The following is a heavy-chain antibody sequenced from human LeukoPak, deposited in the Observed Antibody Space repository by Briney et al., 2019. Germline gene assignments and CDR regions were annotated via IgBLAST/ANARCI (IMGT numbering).Heavy chain of an antibody. CDR2: ISGGGSST. CDR1: GFTLSNYA. Sequence: PGGSLRLSCAASGFTLSNYAMSLVRQASGKGLEWVSAISGGGSSTYSADSVKGRFTISRDNSKNTLYLQMNSLRAEDTAVYYCAKWGEGAFDYWGQGTLVTASS. V-gene: IGHV3-23*01. J-gene: IGHJ4*02. D-gene: IGHD4/OR15-4a*01. CDR3: AKWGEGAFDY.